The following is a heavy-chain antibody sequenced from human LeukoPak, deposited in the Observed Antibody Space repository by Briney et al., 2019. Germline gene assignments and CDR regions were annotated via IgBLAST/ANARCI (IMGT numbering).Heavy chain of an antibody. D-gene: IGHD3-16*01. J-gene: IGHJ4*02. CDR1: GFTFSSYS. Sequence: GGSLRLSCAASGFTFSSYSMNWVRQAPGKGLGWVSFISSSTSTIYYADSVKGRFTISRDNAKNSLYLQMDSLRVEDTAVYYCARDLRDYVWGNWGQGTLVTVSS. CDR2: ISSSTSTI. V-gene: IGHV3-48*01. CDR3: ARDLRDYVWGN.